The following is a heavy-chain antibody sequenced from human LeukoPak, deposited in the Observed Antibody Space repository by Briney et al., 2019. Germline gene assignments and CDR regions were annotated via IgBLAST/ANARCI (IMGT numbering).Heavy chain of an antibody. CDR2: INHSGST. V-gene: IGHV4-39*07. CDR3: AGEGRSGSYYSWFDP. D-gene: IGHD3-10*01. Sequence: SETLSLTCTVSGGSVSSNSYYWSWIRQPPGKGLEWIGEINHSGSTNYNPSLKSRVTISVDTSKNQFSLKLSSVTAADTAVYYCAGEGRSGSYYSWFDPWGQGTLVTVSS. CDR1: GGSVSSNSYY. J-gene: IGHJ5*02.